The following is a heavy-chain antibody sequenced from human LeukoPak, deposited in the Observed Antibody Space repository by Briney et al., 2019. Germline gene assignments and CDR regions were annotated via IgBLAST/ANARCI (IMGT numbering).Heavy chain of an antibody. Sequence: SETLSLTCTVSGGSISSFIYYWGWLRQPPEKALEWIGTISSSGSAYYNLSLKSRVTISVDSSRNQFSLKLSSVTAADTALYYCARHSRSVDYGSGSYTWDYWGQGSLVTVSS. CDR3: ARHSRSVDYGSGSYTWDY. J-gene: IGHJ4*02. CDR2: ISSSGSA. V-gene: IGHV4-39*01. CDR1: GGSISSFIYY. D-gene: IGHD3-10*01.